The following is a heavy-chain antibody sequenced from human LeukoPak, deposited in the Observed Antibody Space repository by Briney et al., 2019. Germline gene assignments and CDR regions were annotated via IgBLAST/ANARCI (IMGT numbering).Heavy chain of an antibody. Sequence: GGSLRLSCAASGFTFSSYGMYWVRQAPGKGLEWVAFIRYDGSNKYYADSVKGRFTVSRDNSKNTLYLQMKSLRAEDTAVYYCAKEAVAENYYYYYMDVWGKGTTVIVSS. D-gene: IGHD6-19*01. J-gene: IGHJ6*03. V-gene: IGHV3-30*02. CDR2: IRYDGSNK. CDR3: AKEAVAENYYYYYMDV. CDR1: GFTFSSYG.